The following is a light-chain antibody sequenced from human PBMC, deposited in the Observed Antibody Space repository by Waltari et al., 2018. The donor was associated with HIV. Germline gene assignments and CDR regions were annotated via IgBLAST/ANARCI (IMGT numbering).Light chain of an antibody. CDR3: LLSYAGSRPVV. CDR2: DTT. V-gene: IGLV7-46*01. CDR1: SGPVTSGHH. J-gene: IGLJ2*01. Sequence: QAVVPQEPSLTVSPGGTVTLTCGSSSGPVTSGHHPYWFQQKPGQAPRTLIYDTTYKHSWTPARFSGSLLGGKAALTLSGAQPEDEADYYCLLSYAGSRPVVFGGGTKLTVV.